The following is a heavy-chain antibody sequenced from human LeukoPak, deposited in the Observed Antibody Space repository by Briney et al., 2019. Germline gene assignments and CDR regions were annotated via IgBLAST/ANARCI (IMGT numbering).Heavy chain of an antibody. CDR3: ARGYRSRTRVVPYSSSWPSQRPGNDAFDI. D-gene: IGHD6-13*01. Sequence: PSETLSLTCAVYGGSFSGYYWSWIRQPPVKGLEWIGEINHSGSTNYNPSLKSRVTISVDTSKNQFSLKLSSVTAAGTAVYYCARGYRSRTRVVPYSSSWPSQRPGNDAFDIWGQGTMVTVSS. CDR2: INHSGST. V-gene: IGHV4-34*01. J-gene: IGHJ3*02. CDR1: GGSFSGYY.